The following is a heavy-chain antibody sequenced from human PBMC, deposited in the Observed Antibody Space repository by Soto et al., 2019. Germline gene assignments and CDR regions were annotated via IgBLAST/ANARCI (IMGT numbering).Heavy chain of an antibody. CDR2: ISAYNGNT. CDR1: GYTFTSYG. J-gene: IGHJ3*02. V-gene: IGHV1-18*01. D-gene: IGHD6-13*01. CDR3: ATVSPKGIAAAGAGPYDAFDI. Sequence: VASVKVSCKASGYTFTSYGISWVRQAPGQGLEWMGWISAYNGNTNYAQKFQGRVTMTTDTSTNTAYMELRSLRSDDTAVYYCATVSPKGIAAAGAGPYDAFDIWGQGTMVTVSS.